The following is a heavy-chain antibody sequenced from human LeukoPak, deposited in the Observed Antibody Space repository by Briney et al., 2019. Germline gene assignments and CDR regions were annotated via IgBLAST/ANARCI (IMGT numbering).Heavy chain of an antibody. CDR2: IHTGGAT. Sequence: GGSLRLSCEASGFTDSTNFMGWVRQAPGKGLEWVSIIHTGGATYYMESVEGRSSISRDNFKNTLYLQMNSLRAEDTAVYYCARGRGSDWGQGTLVTVSS. V-gene: IGHV3-53*01. J-gene: IGHJ4*02. CDR1: GFTDSTNF. CDR3: ARGRGSD. D-gene: IGHD2-15*01.